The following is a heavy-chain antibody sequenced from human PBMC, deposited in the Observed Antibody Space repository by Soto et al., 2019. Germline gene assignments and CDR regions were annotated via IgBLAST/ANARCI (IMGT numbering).Heavy chain of an antibody. Sequence: ASVKVSCKASGGTFSSYAISWVRQAPGQGLEWMGGIIPIFGTANYAQKFQGRVTITADESTSTAYMELSSLRSEDTAVYYCAKTGYSSSSLFDYWGQGTLVTVSS. CDR2: IIPIFGTA. CDR3: AKTGYSSSSLFDY. V-gene: IGHV1-69*13. J-gene: IGHJ4*02. CDR1: GGTFSSYA. D-gene: IGHD6-6*01.